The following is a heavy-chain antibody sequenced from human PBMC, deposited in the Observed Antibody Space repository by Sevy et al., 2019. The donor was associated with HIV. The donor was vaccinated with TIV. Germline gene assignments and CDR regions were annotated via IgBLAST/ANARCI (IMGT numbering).Heavy chain of an antibody. D-gene: IGHD6-13*01. CDR1: GFAFSSHA. CDR2: ISYEGTET. J-gene: IGHJ4*01. Sequence: GGSLRLSCAASGFAFSSHAMHWVRQAPGKGLEWVATISYEGTETFYAASVGGRFTISRDNSKNLLSLQINSLRPEDTAVYYWARDGGYSIKWYPLYWGHGTLVTVSS. V-gene: IGHV3-30-3*01. CDR3: ARDGGYSIKWYPLY.